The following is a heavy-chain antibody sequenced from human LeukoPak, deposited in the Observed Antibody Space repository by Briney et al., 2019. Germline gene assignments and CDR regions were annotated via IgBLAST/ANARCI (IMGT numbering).Heavy chain of an antibody. V-gene: IGHV3-21*04. CDR2: ISTSSSYI. Sequence: GGSLRLSCAASGFTFSSYTMNWVRQAPGKGLEWVSSISTSSSYIYYADSVKGRFTISRDNAKNSLYLQMNSLRAEDTALYYCAKDISPHLKVAVASYWGQGTLVTVSS. D-gene: IGHD6-19*01. CDR3: AKDISPHLKVAVASY. CDR1: GFTFSSYT. J-gene: IGHJ4*02.